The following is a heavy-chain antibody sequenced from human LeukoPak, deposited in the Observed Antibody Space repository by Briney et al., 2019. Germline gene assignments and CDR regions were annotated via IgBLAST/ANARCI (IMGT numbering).Heavy chain of an antibody. CDR2: IYYTGST. V-gene: IGHV4-59*01. CDR1: GGSISSSY. J-gene: IGHJ3*02. Sequence: SETLSLTCTVSGGSISSSYWSWIRQPPGKGLEWIGYIYYTGSTNYNPSLKSRVTISVDTSKNQFSLKLSSVTSADTAVYYCARSFYYAFDIWGQGTMVTVSS. CDR3: ARSFYYAFDI. D-gene: IGHD3-10*01.